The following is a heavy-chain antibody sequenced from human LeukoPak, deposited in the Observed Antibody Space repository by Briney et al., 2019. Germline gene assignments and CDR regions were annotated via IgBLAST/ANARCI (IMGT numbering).Heavy chain of an antibody. Sequence: PGGSLRLSCAASGFTFSSYWMSWVRQAPGKGLEWVANIKQDGSEKYYVDSVKGRFTISRDNAKNSLYLQMNSLRAEDTAVYYCARDAYCSSTSCYDSWFDPWGQGTLVTVSS. CDR2: IKQDGSEK. J-gene: IGHJ5*02. V-gene: IGHV3-7*01. CDR1: GFTFSSYW. D-gene: IGHD2-2*01. CDR3: ARDAYCSSTSCYDSWFDP.